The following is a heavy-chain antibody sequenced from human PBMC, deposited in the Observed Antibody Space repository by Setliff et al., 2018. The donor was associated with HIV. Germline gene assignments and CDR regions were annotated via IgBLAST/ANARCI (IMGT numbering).Heavy chain of an antibody. Sequence: AASVKVSCKASGHTFTTYPMNWVRQAPGQGLEWMGWINTNAGNSIYAQGFTGRFVFSFDTSDSTAYLQISDLKAEDTAVYYCARGRDYDFWSGYHELTFYLDYWGQGTLVTVSS. CDR1: GHTFTTYP. CDR2: INTNAGNS. V-gene: IGHV7-4-1*02. J-gene: IGHJ4*02. D-gene: IGHD3-3*01. CDR3: ARGRDYDFWSGYHELTFYLDY.